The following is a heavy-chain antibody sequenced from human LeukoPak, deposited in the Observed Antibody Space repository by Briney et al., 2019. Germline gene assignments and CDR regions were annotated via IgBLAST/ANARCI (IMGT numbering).Heavy chain of an antibody. V-gene: IGHV3-23*01. D-gene: IGHD4-17*01. CDR1: GFTFSIYA. Sequence: GGSLRLSCAASGFTFSIYAMSWVRQAPGKGLEWVSTISGSGGNTYYADSAKGRFSISRDNSKNTLYLQMNSLRAEDTAVYYCAKGVTTVTTRYFDYWGQGTLVTVSS. CDR2: ISGSGGNT. J-gene: IGHJ4*02. CDR3: AKGVTTVTTRYFDY.